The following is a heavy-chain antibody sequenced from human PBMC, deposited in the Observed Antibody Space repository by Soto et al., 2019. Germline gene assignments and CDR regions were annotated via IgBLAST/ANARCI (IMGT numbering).Heavy chain of an antibody. V-gene: IGHV4-4*07. CDR1: GHSISADY. Sequence: QVQLQESGPGLVKASETLSLSCTVSGHSISADYWSWIRQPAGKRLEWIGRVDASGNTNYNPSLKSRVTMSVDTSENRFFLKVRSVTAADTAMYFCARDVGGSVVPHWFDHWGQGALVTVSS. CDR2: VDASGNT. CDR3: ARDVGGSVVPHWFDH. J-gene: IGHJ5*02. D-gene: IGHD3-22*01.